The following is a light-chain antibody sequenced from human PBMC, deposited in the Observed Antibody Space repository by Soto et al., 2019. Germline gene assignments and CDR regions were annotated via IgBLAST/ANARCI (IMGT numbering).Light chain of an antibody. J-gene: IGKJ4*01. V-gene: IGKV1-39*01. CDR1: QTISSD. CDR3: QQSYSTPLT. CDR2: AAS. Sequence: DIQMTQSPSSLSASVGDRVTITCRSGQTISSDLNWYQQKPGKVPKLVIYAASSLESGVPSRFSGSGSGTDFTLTISSLQPEDFATYYCQQSYSTPLTFGGGTKVEIK.